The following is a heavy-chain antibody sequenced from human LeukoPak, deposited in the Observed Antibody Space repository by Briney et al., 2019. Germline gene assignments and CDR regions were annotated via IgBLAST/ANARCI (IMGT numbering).Heavy chain of an antibody. J-gene: IGHJ5*02. Sequence: ASVKVSCKASGYTFTGYYMHWVRQAPGQGLEWMGWINPNSGGTNYAQKFQGRVTMTRDTSISTAYMELSRLRSDDTAVYYCARERAMGATFSQFDPWGQGTLVTVSS. D-gene: IGHD1-26*01. CDR3: ARERAMGATFSQFDP. V-gene: IGHV1-2*02. CDR2: INPNSGGT. CDR1: GYTFTGYY.